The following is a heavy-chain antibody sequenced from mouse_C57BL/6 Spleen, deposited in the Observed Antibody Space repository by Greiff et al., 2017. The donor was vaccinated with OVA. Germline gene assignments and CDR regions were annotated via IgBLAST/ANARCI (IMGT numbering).Heavy chain of an antibody. J-gene: IGHJ4*01. Sequence: VHLVESGAELVKPGASVKISCKASGYAFSSYWMNWVKQRPGKGLEWIGQIYPGDGDTNYNGKFKGKATLTADKSSSTAYMQLSSLTSEDSAVYFCEREGSNYVGNYYAMDYWGQGTSVTVAS. CDR1: GYAFSSYW. CDR2: IYPGDGDT. V-gene: IGHV1-80*01. D-gene: IGHD2-5*01. CDR3: EREGSNYVGNYYAMDY.